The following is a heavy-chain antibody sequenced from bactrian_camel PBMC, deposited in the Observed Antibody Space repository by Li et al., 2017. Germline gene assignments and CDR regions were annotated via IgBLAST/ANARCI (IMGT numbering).Heavy chain of an antibody. J-gene: IGHJ6*01. CDR3: VRDFTPSEWYVFGY. CDR1: GVTYSSCT. D-gene: IGHD2*01. Sequence: HVQLVESGGGLVQPGGSLRLSCAASGVTYSSCTMGWYRQAPGKVRELVSTITRSGTTYYADSVKGRFTISRDNAKSTVYLQMNSLKVEDTAVYYCVRDFTPSEWYVFGYWGQGTQVTVS. V-gene: IGHV3S53*01. CDR2: ITRSGTT.